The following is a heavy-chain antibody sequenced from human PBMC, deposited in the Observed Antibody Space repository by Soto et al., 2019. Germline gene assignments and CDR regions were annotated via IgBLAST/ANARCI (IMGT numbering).Heavy chain of an antibody. CDR1: GGSFSGYY. D-gene: IGHD6-6*01. CDR2: INHSGST. CDR3: ARGRQGKVAARPIPFDY. Sequence: SETLSLTCAVYGGSFSGYYWSWIRQPPGKGLEWIGAINHSGSTNYNPSLKSRVTISVDTSKNKLSLKLSSVTAADTAVYYCARGRQGKVAARPIPFDYWGQGTLVTVSS. V-gene: IGHV4-34*01. J-gene: IGHJ4*02.